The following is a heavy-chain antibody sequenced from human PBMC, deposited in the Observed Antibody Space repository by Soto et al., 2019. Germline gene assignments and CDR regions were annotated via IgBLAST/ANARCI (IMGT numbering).Heavy chain of an antibody. CDR1: GGSISSGDYY. D-gene: IGHD3-10*01. V-gene: IGHV4-30-4*01. CDR2: IYYSGST. CDR3: ARGDYYGSPYYFDY. Sequence: QVQLQESGPGLVKPSQTLSLTCTVSGGSISSGDYYWSWIRQPPGKGLEWIGYIYYSGSTYYNPSLKSRVTMSVDTSKNMFSLKLGSVTGAATAVYYCARGDYYGSPYYFDYWGQGTLVTVSS. J-gene: IGHJ4*02.